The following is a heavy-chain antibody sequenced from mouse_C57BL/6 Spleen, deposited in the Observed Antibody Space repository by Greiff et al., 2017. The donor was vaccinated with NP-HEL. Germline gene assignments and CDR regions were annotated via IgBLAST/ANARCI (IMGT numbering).Heavy chain of an antibody. CDR1: GYTFTSYW. CDR2: IDPSDSET. Sequence: QVQLQQPGAELVRPGSSVKLSCKASGYTFTSYWMHWVKQRPIQGLEWIGNIDPSDSETHYNQKFKDKATLTVDKSSSTAYMQLSSLTSEDSAVYFCARMEIYYGYSRTWFAYWGQGTLVTVSA. CDR3: ARMEIYYGYSRTWFAY. J-gene: IGHJ3*01. V-gene: IGHV1-52*01. D-gene: IGHD2-2*01.